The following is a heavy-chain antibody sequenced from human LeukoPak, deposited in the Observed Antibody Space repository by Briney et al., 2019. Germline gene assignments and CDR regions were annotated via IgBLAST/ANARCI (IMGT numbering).Heavy chain of an antibody. CDR3: ASTLPRWTLDY. D-gene: IGHD4-23*01. CDR2: ISSTSTYM. V-gene: IGHV3-21*01. J-gene: IGHJ4*02. CDR1: GFTFRRYS. Sequence: GGSLRLSCSASGFTFRRYSMQWVRQAPGKGLEWVSSISSTSTYMYYADSVKGRFTISRDNAKNSLYLQMNSLRAEDTAVYFCASTLPRWTLDYRLQGRLVTVSS.